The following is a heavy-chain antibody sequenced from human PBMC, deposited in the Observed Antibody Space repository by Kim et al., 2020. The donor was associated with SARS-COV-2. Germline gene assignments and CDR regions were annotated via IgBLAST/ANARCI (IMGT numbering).Heavy chain of an antibody. CDR3: TRGPSYTTEWSLDV. J-gene: IGHJ6*02. D-gene: IGHD3-3*01. V-gene: IGHV4-59*13. CDR2: IFHLGST. CDR1: GGSISPYY. Sequence: SETLSLTCTVSGGSISPYYWSWIRQTPEKGLEWIGYIFHLGSTNYNPSLMSRVTISVDASKNQFSLSLSSVTAADSAVYYCTRGPSYTTEWSLDVWGQGTTVTVSS.